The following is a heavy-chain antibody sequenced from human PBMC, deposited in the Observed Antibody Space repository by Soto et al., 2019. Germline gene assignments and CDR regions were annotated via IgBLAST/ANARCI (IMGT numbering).Heavy chain of an antibody. CDR2: ISGYSGDT. J-gene: IGHJ4*02. CDR1: GYTFISYG. D-gene: IGHD2-15*01. CDR3: ARELGYCSGGNCYPFDY. Sequence: QVQLVQSGAEVKEPGASVKISCKTSGYTFISYGMSWLRQAPGQGPEWTGWISGYSGDTNYAQRSQGRVTLTTDASANTAYLELRSLRSDDTAVYYCARELGYCSGGNCYPFDYWGQGTLVTVSS. V-gene: IGHV1-18*01.